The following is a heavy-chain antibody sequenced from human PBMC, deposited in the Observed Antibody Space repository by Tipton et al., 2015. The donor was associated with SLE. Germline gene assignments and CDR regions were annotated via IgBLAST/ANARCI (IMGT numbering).Heavy chain of an antibody. Sequence: SLRLSCAASGFTFSSYAMHWVRQAPGKGLEWVAVISYDGSNKYYADSVKGRFTISRDNSKNTLYLQMNSPRAEDTAVYYCARASLQQHDGGVFFDYWGQGTLVTVSS. V-gene: IGHV3-30*04. CDR1: GFTFSSYA. CDR2: ISYDGSNK. CDR3: ARASLQQHDGGVFFDY. J-gene: IGHJ4*02. D-gene: IGHD4-11*01.